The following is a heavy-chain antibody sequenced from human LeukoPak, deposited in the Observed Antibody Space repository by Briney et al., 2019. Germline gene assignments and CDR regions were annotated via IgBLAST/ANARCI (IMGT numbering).Heavy chain of an antibody. J-gene: IGHJ6*02. V-gene: IGHV3-15*07. CDR1: GFTFSNAW. CDR3: ARSQSPVVTFSSEYYYYGMDV. CDR2: IKSKTDGGTT. Sequence: GGSLRLSCAASGFTFSNAWMNWVRQAPGKGLEWVGHIKSKTDGGTTDYAAPVRGRFTISRDNAKNSLYLQMNSLRAEDTALYYCARSQSPVVTFSSEYYYYGMDVWGQGTTVTVSS. D-gene: IGHD3-22*01.